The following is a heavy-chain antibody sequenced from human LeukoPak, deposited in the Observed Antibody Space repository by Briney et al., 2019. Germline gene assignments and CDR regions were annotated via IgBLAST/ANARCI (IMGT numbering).Heavy chain of an antibody. CDR3: AREQWGPRGYNWFDP. V-gene: IGHV4-31*03. CDR1: GVSISSGGYY. CDR2: IYYSGST. Sequence: KTSETLSLTCTVSGVSISSGGYYWSWIRQHPGKGLEWIGYIYYSGSTYYNPSLKSRVTISVDTSKNQFSLKLSSVTAADTAVYYCAREQWGPRGYNWFDPWGQGTLVTVSS. D-gene: IGHD1-26*01. J-gene: IGHJ5*02.